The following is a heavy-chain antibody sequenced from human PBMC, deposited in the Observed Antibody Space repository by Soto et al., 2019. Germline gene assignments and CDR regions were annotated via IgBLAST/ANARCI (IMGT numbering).Heavy chain of an antibody. D-gene: IGHD3-10*01. Sequence: SETLSLTCTVSGGSISSYYWSWIRQPPGEGLEWIAYIYYSGSTNYNPSLKSRVTISVDTSKNQFPLKLSSVTAADTAVYYCARDRRVRGVIRLGDVWGQGTTVTVSS. CDR2: IYYSGST. J-gene: IGHJ6*02. CDR3: ARDRRVRGVIRLGDV. V-gene: IGHV4-59*01. CDR1: GGSISSYY.